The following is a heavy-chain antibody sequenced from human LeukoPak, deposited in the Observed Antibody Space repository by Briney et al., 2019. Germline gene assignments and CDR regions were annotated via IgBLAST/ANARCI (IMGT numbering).Heavy chain of an antibody. Sequence: SVKVSCKASGGTFSSYAISWVRQAPGQGLEWMGRIIPILGIANYAQKFQGRVTITADKSTSTAYMELSSLRSEDTAVYYCARDLSSSPRYFDYWGQGTLVTVSS. CDR2: IIPILGIA. CDR3: ARDLSSSPRYFDY. D-gene: IGHD6-13*01. J-gene: IGHJ4*02. CDR1: GGTFSSYA. V-gene: IGHV1-69*04.